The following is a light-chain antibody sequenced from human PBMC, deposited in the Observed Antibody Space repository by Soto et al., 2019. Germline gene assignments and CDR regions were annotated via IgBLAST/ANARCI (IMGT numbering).Light chain of an antibody. CDR2: DVT. J-gene: IGLJ1*01. CDR1: SSDVGGYNS. V-gene: IGLV2-14*01. Sequence: QSALTQPASVSGSPGQSITISCTGTSSDVGGYNSVSWYQQHPGKAPKLILYDVTDRHSGVSYRFSGSKSGNTAALTISVLQAADESDYFCSSFTSSMTNVFGSGTTLPVL. CDR3: SSFTSSMTNV.